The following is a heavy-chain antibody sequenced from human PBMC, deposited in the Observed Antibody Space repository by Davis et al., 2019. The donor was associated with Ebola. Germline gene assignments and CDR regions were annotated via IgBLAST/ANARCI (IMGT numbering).Heavy chain of an antibody. J-gene: IGHJ4*02. CDR2: ISYDGSNK. V-gene: IGHV3-30-3*01. D-gene: IGHD6-13*01. CDR1: GFTFSSYA. Sequence: GESLKISCAASGFTFSSYAMHWVRQAPGKGLEWVAVISYDGSNKYYADSVKGRFTISRDNSKNTLYLQMNSLRAEDTAVYYCASGARFSQQLATFVDYWGQGTLVTVSS. CDR3: ASGARFSQQLATFVDY.